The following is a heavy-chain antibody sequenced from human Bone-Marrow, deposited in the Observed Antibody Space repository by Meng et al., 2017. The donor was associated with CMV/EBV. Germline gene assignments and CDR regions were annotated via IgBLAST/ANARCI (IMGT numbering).Heavy chain of an antibody. V-gene: IGHV4-61*01. CDR1: GGSVSSNNYY. Sequence: SETLSLTCTVSGGSVSSNNYYWSWIRQPPGKGLEWIGYIYYTGGTNYNPSLKSRVTISIDTSKNQFSLKLTSVTAADTAVYYCGRGHSSGHNWFGPWGQGTLVTASS. CDR2: IYYTGGT. CDR3: GRGHSSGHNWFGP. J-gene: IGHJ5*02. D-gene: IGHD3-10*01.